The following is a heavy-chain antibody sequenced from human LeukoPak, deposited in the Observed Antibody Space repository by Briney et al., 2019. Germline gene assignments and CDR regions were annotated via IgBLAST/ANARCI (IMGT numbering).Heavy chain of an antibody. CDR3: ARRLNWGFSDF. CDR2: VSPSGGET. Sequence: GGSLRLSCAASGFTFSTCAIQWVRQAPGRGLEWVSSVSPSGGETFYAASVKGRFTISRDESQNTVYLQLSSLSAEDTAVYYCARRLNWGFSDFWGHGTLVTVSS. CDR1: GFTFSTCA. J-gene: IGHJ4*01. V-gene: IGHV3-23*01. D-gene: IGHD7-27*01.